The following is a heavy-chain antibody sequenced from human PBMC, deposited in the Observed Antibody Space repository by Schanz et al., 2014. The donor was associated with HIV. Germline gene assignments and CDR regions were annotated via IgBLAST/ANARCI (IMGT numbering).Heavy chain of an antibody. J-gene: IGHJ6*02. CDR3: AKCPTMVRGTGMDV. CDR2: IDWKSGII. Sequence: VQLVESGGGVVQPGRSLRLSCAASGFTFGDHYMTWIRQAPGKGLERASGIDWKSGIIGYADSVKGRFTISRDNSKNTLYLQMNSLRVEDTAVYYCAKCPTMVRGTGMDVWGQGTTVTVSS. D-gene: IGHD3-10*01. V-gene: IGHV3-9*01. CDR1: GFTFGDHY.